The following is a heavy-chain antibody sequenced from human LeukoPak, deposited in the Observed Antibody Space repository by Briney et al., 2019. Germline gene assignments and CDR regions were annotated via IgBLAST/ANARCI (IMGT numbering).Heavy chain of an antibody. Sequence: GGSLRLSCAASGLIVSNYFMTWVRQAPGKGLECVSVIYSGGATYYADSVKGRFTISRDNSKNTLYLQMNSLRAEDTAVYYCAKDDIAAAGTDFFDYWGQGTLVTVSS. CDR1: GLIVSNYF. V-gene: IGHV3-53*01. D-gene: IGHD6-13*01. CDR2: IYSGGAT. J-gene: IGHJ4*02. CDR3: AKDDIAAAGTDFFDY.